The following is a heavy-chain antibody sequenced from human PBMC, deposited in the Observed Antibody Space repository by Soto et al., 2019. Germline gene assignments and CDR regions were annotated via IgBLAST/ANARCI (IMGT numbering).Heavy chain of an antibody. CDR2: ISSSSSTT. V-gene: IGHV3-48*02. CDR1: GFTFSTYS. J-gene: IGHJ5*01. Sequence: EVQLVESGGGLVQPVGSLRLSCVASGFTFSTYSMNWVRQAPGKGLEWISYISSSSSTTYADSVKGRFTISRDNAKNSLYLQMNSLSDEDTAVYYCARTIWSGYFQADSWGQGTLVTVSS. CDR3: ARTIWSGYFQADS. D-gene: IGHD3-3*01.